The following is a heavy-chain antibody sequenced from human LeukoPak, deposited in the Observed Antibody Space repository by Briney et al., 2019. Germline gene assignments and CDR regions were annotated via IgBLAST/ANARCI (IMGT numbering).Heavy chain of an antibody. CDR1: GGSFSGYY. J-gene: IGHJ4*02. CDR2: INHSGST. D-gene: IGHD1-26*01. V-gene: IGHV4-34*01. CDR3: ARGRRWSYYFDY. Sequence: PSETLSLTCAVYGGSFSGYYWSWIRQPPGKGLEWIGEINHSGSTNYNPSLKSRVTISVDTSKNQFSLKLSSVTAADTALYYCARGRRWSYYFDYWGQGTLVTVSS.